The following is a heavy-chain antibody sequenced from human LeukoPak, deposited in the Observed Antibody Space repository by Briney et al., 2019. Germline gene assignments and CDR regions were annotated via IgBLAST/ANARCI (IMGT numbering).Heavy chain of an antibody. Sequence: AGGSLRLSCAASGFTFSSYAMHWVRQAPGKGLEWVAVISYDGSNKYYADSVKGRFTISRDNSKNTLYLQMNSLRAEDTAVYCCARPRSPGVYYYYGMDVWGQGTTVTVSS. CDR2: ISYDGSNK. CDR1: GFTFSSYA. J-gene: IGHJ6*02. CDR3: ARPRSPGVYYYYGMDV. D-gene: IGHD3-3*01. V-gene: IGHV3-30*04.